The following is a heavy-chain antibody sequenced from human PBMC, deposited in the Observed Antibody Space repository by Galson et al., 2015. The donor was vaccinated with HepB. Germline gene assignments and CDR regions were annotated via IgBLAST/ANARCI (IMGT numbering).Heavy chain of an antibody. D-gene: IGHD3-9*01. CDR1: GFTFSSYE. J-gene: IGHJ4*02. CDR3: ARDGGGHYDILTGYWEAFDY. V-gene: IGHV3-48*03. CDR2: ISSSGSTI. Sequence: SLRLSCAASGFTFSSYEMNWVRQAPGKGLEWVSYISSSGSTIYYADSVKGRFTISRDNAKNSLYLQMNSLRAEDTAVYYCARDGGGHYDILTGYWEAFDYWGQGTLVTVSS.